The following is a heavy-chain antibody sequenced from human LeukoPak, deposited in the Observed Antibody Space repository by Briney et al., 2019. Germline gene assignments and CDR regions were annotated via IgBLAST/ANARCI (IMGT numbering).Heavy chain of an antibody. J-gene: IGHJ5*02. CDR1: GYTFTSYG. D-gene: IGHD3-10*01. CDR2: ISAYNGNT. V-gene: IGHV1-18*04. Sequence: ASVNDSCKASGYTFTSYGISGVRPAPGQGLEGMGWISAYNGNTNYAQKLQGRVTMTTDTSTSTAYRELRSLRSDDTAVYYCARDPRITMVRGVIPHNWFDPWGQGTLVTVSS. CDR3: ARDPRITMVRGVIPHNWFDP.